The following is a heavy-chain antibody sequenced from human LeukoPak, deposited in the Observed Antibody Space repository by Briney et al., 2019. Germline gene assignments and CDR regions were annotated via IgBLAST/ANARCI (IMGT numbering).Heavy chain of an antibody. Sequence: SVKVSCKASGGTFSNYAISWVRQAPGQGLEWMGGIIPIFGTANYAQKFQGRVTITTDESTSTAYMELCSLRSEDTAVYYCARSLGDNWFDPWGQGTLVAVSS. CDR1: GGTFSNYA. J-gene: IGHJ5*02. CDR2: IIPIFGTA. D-gene: IGHD3-16*01. CDR3: ARSLGDNWFDP. V-gene: IGHV1-69*05.